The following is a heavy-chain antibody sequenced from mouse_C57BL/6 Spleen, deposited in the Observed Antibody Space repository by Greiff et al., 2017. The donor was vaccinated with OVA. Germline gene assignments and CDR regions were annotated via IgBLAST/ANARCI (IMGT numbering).Heavy chain of an antibody. Sequence: EVKVVESGGDLVKPGGSLKLSCAASGFTFSSYGMSLVRQTPDKRLEWVATISSGGSYTYSPDSVKGRFTISRDNAKNTLYLQMSSRKSEDTAMDYCARGKGTDYYAMDYWGQGTSVTVSS. CDR1: GFTFSSYG. J-gene: IGHJ4*01. CDR3: ARGKGTDYYAMDY. CDR2: ISSGGSYT. V-gene: IGHV5-6*02. D-gene: IGHD3-3*01.